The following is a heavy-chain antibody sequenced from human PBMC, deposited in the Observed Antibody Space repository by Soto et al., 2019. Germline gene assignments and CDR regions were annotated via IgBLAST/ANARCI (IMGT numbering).Heavy chain of an antibody. CDR3: ARGSTMIVVMGLDY. V-gene: IGHV3-30-3*01. D-gene: IGHD3-22*01. CDR2: ISYDGSNK. Sequence: QVQLVESGGGVVQPGRSLRLSCAASGFTFSSYAMHWVRQAPGKGLEWVAVISYDGSNKYYADSVKGRFTISRDNSKNTLYLQMNSLRAEDTAVYYCARGSTMIVVMGLDYGGQGTLVTVSS. CDR1: GFTFSSYA. J-gene: IGHJ4*02.